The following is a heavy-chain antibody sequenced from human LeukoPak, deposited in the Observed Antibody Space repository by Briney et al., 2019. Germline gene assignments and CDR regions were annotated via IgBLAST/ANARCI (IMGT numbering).Heavy chain of an antibody. V-gene: IGHV4-34*01. CDR2: INHSGST. Sequence: SETLSLTCAVYGGSFSGYYWSWIRQPPGKGLEWIGEINHSGSTNYNPSLKSRVTISVDTSKNQFSLKLSSVTAADTAVYYCARGNGYSGWFDPWGQGTLVTVSS. D-gene: IGHD5-24*01. CDR3: ARGNGYSGWFDP. J-gene: IGHJ5*02. CDR1: GGSFSGYY.